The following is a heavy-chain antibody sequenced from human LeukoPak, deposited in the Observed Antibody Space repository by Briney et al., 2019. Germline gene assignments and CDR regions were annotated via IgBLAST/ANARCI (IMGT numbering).Heavy chain of an antibody. V-gene: IGHV1-18*01. CDR3: ARAYYYDSSGYYYKY. CDR2: ISAYNGNT. CDR1: GYTFTSYG. J-gene: IGHJ4*02. Sequence: ASVKVSCKASGYTFTSYGISWVRQAPGQGLEWMGWISAYNGNTNYAQKLQGRVTMTTDTSTSTAYMELRSLRSDDTAVYYCARAYYYDSSGYYYKYWGQGTLVTVSS. D-gene: IGHD3-22*01.